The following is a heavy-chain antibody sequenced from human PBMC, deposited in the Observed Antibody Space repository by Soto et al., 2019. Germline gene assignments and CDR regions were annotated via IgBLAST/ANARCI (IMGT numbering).Heavy chain of an antibody. J-gene: IGHJ6*02. CDR3: ARDLNRYSYRPINYYYYCMDV. D-gene: IGHD5-18*01. V-gene: IGHV1-18*01. CDR2: IGAYNGNT. CDR1: GYTFTSYG. Sequence: ASVKVSCKASGYTFTSYGISWVRQAPGQGLEWMGWIGAYNGNTNYAQKLQGRVTMTTDTSTSTAYMELRSLRSDDTAVYYCARDLNRYSYRPINYYYYCMDVLGQGTTVTVSS.